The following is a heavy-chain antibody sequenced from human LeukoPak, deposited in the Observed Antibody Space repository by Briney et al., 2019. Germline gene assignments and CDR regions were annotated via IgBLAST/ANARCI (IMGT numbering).Heavy chain of an antibody. CDR2: ISAYNGNT. J-gene: IGHJ4*02. CDR1: GYTFTSYG. D-gene: IGHD5-18*01. V-gene: IGHV1-18*01. Sequence: GESLKISRKGSGYTFTSYGISWVRQAPGQGLEWMGWISAYNGNTNYAQKLQGRVTMTTDTSTSTAYMELRSLRSDDTAVYYCARDRRLHWLRAFDYWGQGTLVTVSS. CDR3: ARDRRLHWLRAFDY.